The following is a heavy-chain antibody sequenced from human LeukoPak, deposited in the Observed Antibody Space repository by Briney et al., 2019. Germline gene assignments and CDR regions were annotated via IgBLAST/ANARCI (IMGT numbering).Heavy chain of an antibody. CDR1: GGSISRGDYY. CDR3: ARPYYYDSRIDP. D-gene: IGHD3-22*01. V-gene: IGHV4-30-4*01. Sequence: SQTLSLTCTVSGGSISRGDYYWSWIRQPPGKGLEWIAYMYYSGSTYYNPSLKSRVTMSADTSKNQLSLKLSSVTAADTAVYYCARPYYYDSRIDPWGQGILVTVSS. J-gene: IGHJ5*02. CDR2: MYYSGST.